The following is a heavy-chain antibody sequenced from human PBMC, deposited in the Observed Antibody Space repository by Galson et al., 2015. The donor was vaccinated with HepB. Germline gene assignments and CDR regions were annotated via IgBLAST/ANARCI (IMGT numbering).Heavy chain of an antibody. D-gene: IGHD3-22*01. Sequence: SVKVSCKASGYTFTSYAMHWVRQAPGQRLEWMGWIYAGNGNTKYSQKFQGRVTITRDTSASTAYMELSSLRSEDTAVYYCARDSPYYYDSSGYYYVDYFDYWGQGTLVTVSS. CDR1: GYTFTSYA. J-gene: IGHJ4*02. CDR2: IYAGNGNT. V-gene: IGHV1-3*01. CDR3: ARDSPYYYDSSGYYYVDYFDY.